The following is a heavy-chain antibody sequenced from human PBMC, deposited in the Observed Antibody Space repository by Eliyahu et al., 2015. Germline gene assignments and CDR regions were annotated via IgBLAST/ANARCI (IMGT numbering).Heavy chain of an antibody. CDR3: AKVSGWIPHAEYFQH. J-gene: IGHJ1*01. Sequence: QVQLVESGGGVVQPGRSLRLYCXASGFTFSXYGMHWVRQAPGKGLEWVAVISYDGSNKYYADSVKGRFTISRDNSKNTLYLQMNSLRAEDTAVYYCAKVSGWIPHAEYFQHWGQGTLVTVSS. V-gene: IGHV3-30*18. CDR2: ISYDGSNK. D-gene: IGHD6-19*01. CDR1: GFTFSXYG.